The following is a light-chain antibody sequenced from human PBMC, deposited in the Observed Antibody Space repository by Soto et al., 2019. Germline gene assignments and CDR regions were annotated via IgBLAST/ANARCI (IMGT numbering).Light chain of an antibody. J-gene: IGLJ3*02. V-gene: IGLV1-40*01. CDR1: SSNLGAGYD. CDR3: ATWDDSVSGWE. CDR2: GNR. Sequence: QAVVTQPPSVSGAPGQRVTISCTGNSSNLGAGYDVHWYQQLPGAAPKLVIFGNRNRPSGVPERFSGSKSGTSASLAITGLQAEDEADYYCATWDDSVSGWEFGGGTKLTVL.